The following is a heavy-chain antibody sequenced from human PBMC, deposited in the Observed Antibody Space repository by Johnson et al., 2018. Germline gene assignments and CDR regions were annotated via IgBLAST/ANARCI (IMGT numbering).Heavy chain of an antibody. D-gene: IGHD6-19*01. CDR1: EFTFSDYY. CDR2: IYSGGSK. Sequence: VQLVESGGGLVKPGGSLRLSCAASEFTFSDYYMSWIRQAPGKGLEWVSVIYSGGSKYYADPVKGRFTISRDNSKNTLYLQMNSMRAEDTAVYYCAKDREVRLGYYYYMDVWGKGTTVTVSS. CDR3: AKDREVRLGYYYYMDV. V-gene: IGHV3-66*01. J-gene: IGHJ6*03.